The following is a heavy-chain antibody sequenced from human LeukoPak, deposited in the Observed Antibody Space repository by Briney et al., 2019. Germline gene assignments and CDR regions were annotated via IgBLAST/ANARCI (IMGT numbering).Heavy chain of an antibody. Sequence: GGSLRLSCAASGFTFSNYAMNWVRQAPGKGLEWVSKITSGRSTIYYADSVKGRFAISRDNAKNSLYLQMNSLRAEDAAVHYCARDGGLVRGVIIRGDYFDYWGQGTLVTVSS. J-gene: IGHJ4*02. CDR3: ARDGGLVRGVIIRGDYFDY. CDR2: ITSGRSTI. V-gene: IGHV3-48*03. D-gene: IGHD3-10*01. CDR1: GFTFSNYA.